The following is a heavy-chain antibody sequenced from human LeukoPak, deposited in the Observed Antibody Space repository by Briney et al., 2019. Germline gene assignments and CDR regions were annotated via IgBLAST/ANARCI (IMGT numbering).Heavy chain of an antibody. V-gene: IGHV4-4*07. CDR3: VQGRAWHDAFDF. D-gene: IGHD3-16*01. CDR2: LYSTGST. Sequence: SETLSLTCTVSGGFSSSYSWSWIRQPAGKGLEWIGRLYSTGSTNYNPSLKSRVTMSVDTSKNQFSLKLSSVTAADTAVYFCVQGRAWHDAFDFWGQGTMVTVSS. J-gene: IGHJ3*01. CDR1: GGFSSSYS.